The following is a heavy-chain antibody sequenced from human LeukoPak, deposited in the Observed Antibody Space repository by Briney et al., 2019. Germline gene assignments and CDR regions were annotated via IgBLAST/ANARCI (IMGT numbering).Heavy chain of an antibody. CDR2: ISSRGSTI. D-gene: IGHD3-22*01. Sequence: GESLRLSCAASGFTFSDYYMSWIRQAPGKGLEWVSYISSRGSTIYYADSVKGRFTISRDNAKNSLYLQMNSLRAEDTAVYYCARETYYYDSSGYNPSDYWGQGTLVTVSS. CDR3: ARETYYYDSSGYNPSDY. V-gene: IGHV3-11*04. CDR1: GFTFSDYY. J-gene: IGHJ4*02.